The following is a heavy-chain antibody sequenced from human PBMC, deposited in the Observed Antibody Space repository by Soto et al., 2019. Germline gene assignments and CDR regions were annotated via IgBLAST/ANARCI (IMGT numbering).Heavy chain of an antibody. CDR1: CDSISTFY. J-gene: IGHJ4*02. Sequence: SETLSLTCTVSCDSISTFYWGWMRQSPGKELEWIGYVYYTGSTNYNPSLKSRVTISVDRSKNQFSLKLTSANAADTAVYYCARGRTVRNYADDSSDYFYFFDYWGQGTQVTVSS. V-gene: IGHV4-59*01. CDR2: VYYTGST. D-gene: IGHD3-22*01. CDR3: ARGRTVRNYADDSSDYFYFFDY.